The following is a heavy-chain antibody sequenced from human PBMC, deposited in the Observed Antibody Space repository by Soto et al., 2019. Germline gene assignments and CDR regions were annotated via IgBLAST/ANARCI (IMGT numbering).Heavy chain of an antibody. D-gene: IGHD2-2*01. CDR1: GYTFTGYY. V-gene: IGHV1-2*02. CDR3: AREGIVVIPAGFDP. Sequence: ASVKVSCKASGYTFTGYYMHWVRQAPGQGLEWMGWINPNSGGTNYAQKFRGRVTMTRDTSISTAYMELSRLRSDDTAVYYCAREGIVVIPAGFDPWGQGTLVTVSS. J-gene: IGHJ5*02. CDR2: INPNSGGT.